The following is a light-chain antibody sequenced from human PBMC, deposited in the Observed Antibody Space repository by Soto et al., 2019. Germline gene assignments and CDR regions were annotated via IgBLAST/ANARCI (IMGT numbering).Light chain of an antibody. CDR2: DVS. Sequence: QSVLTQPASVSGSPGHLFTISCHGTSSDVGGYNYVSWYQQHPGKAPKLMVYDVSNRPSGVSNRFSGSKSGNTASLTISGLQAEDEADYYCSSYTSSSTLYVFGTGTKVTVL. CDR3: SSYTSSSTLYV. V-gene: IGLV2-14*01. CDR1: SSDVGGYNY. J-gene: IGLJ1*01.